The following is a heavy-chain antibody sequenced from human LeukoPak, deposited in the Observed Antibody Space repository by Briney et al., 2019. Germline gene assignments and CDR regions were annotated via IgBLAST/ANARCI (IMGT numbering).Heavy chain of an antibody. J-gene: IGHJ1*01. CDR2: IIPILGVP. CDR1: GCTFSSYA. CDR3: ARVSYYDSSGYPEYFHH. D-gene: IGHD3-22*01. V-gene: IGHV1-69*04. Sequence: SVKLSCTASGCTFSSYAISWVRQAPGPGLEWIGMIIPILGVPTYAKNFQDRVTITADKSTTTAYMELTSLRSEDTAVYYCARVSYYDSSGYPEYFHHWGQGTLVTVSS.